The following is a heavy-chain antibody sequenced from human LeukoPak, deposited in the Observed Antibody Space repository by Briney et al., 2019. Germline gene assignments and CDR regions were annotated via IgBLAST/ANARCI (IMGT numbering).Heavy chain of an antibody. J-gene: IGHJ4*02. Sequence: KTSETLSLTCTVSGGSISSSSYYWGWIRQPPGKGLEWIGSIYYSGSTYYNPSLKSRVTISVDTSKNQFSLKLSSVTAADTAVYYCATQRVVPAAIIVYWGQGTLVSVSS. CDR1: GGSISSSSYY. CDR3: ATQRVVPAAIIVY. D-gene: IGHD2-2*01. CDR2: IYYSGST. V-gene: IGHV4-39*01.